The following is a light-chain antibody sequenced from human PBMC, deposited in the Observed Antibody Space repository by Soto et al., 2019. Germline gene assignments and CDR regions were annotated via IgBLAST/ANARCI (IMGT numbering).Light chain of an antibody. J-gene: IGLJ1*01. CDR1: SSDFGGYNY. CDR2: EVS. CDR3: SSYTSSTDYV. Sequence: QSVLTQPASVSGSPGQSITISCTGTSSDFGGYNYVSWYQQHTGKAPKLMIYEVSNRPSGVSNRFSGSKSGNTASLTISGLQAEDEADYYCSSYTSSTDYVFGTGTKV. V-gene: IGLV2-14*01.